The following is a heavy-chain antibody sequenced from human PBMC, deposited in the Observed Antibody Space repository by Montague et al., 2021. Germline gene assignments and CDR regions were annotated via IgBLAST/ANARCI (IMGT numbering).Heavy chain of an antibody. CDR3: GRDYWGSIDY. CDR1: VDSFTDYY. D-gene: IGHD7-27*01. CDR2: TNHRGTT. V-gene: IGHV4-34*01. J-gene: IGHJ4*01. Sequence: SETLSLTCDIYVDSFTDYYWGWIRQTPGKGLEWIGETNHRGTTKSNPSLKTRVSLSLDTSKSQLSLTLQSVTAADTAIYFCGRDYWGSIDYWGHGILVTVSS.